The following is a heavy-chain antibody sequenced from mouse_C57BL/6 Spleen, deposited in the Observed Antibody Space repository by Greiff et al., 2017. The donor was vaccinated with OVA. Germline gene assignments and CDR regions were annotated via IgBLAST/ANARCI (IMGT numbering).Heavy chain of an antibody. CDR3: ARWDASAMDY. V-gene: IGHV1-52*01. CDR2: IDPSDSET. CDR1: GYTFTSYW. J-gene: IGHJ4*01. D-gene: IGHD4-1*01. Sequence: QVQLKQPGAELVRPGSSVKLSCKASGYTFTSYWMHWVKQRPIQGLEWIGNIDPSDSETHYNQKFKDKATLTVDKSSSTAYMQLSSLTSEDSAVYYCARWDASAMDYWGQGTSVTVSS.